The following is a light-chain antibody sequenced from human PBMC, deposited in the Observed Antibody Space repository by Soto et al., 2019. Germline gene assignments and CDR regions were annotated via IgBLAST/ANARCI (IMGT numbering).Light chain of an antibody. CDR3: QQRSFWPLFT. J-gene: IGKJ2*01. Sequence: EIVLTQSPATVSLSPGESATLSCRASQNVHSFLAWYQQRPGQAPRLLIYDASFSATGIPARFSGSGSGTDFTLTITSLEPEDFAVYYCQQRSFWPLFTFGPGTRLEIK. CDR1: QNVHSF. V-gene: IGKV3-11*01. CDR2: DAS.